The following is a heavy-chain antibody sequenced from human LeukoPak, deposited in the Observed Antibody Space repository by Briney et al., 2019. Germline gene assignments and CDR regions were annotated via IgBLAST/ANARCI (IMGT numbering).Heavy chain of an antibody. Sequence: SETLSLTCAVSGGSINSYYWSWIRQPPGKGLEWIGYIYYSGSTNSNPSLKSRFTISVDTSKNQSSLKLSSVTAADTAVYYCARERRGWGVGEFNFDYWGQGTLVTVSS. J-gene: IGHJ4*02. D-gene: IGHD3-10*01. V-gene: IGHV4-59*12. CDR3: ARERRGWGVGEFNFDY. CDR2: IYYSGST. CDR1: GGSINSYY.